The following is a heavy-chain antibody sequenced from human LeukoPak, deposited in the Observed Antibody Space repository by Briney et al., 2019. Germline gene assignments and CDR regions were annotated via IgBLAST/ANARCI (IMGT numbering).Heavy chain of an antibody. J-gene: IGHJ4*02. CDR2: IGRKSGSS. CDR1: GFTFDDYA. V-gene: IGHV3-9*01. D-gene: IGHD3-22*01. CDR3: VKDLGGYFDRSGFSF. Sequence: GWSLRLSCAASGFTFDDYAMHWVQQTPGKGLEWVSGIGRKSGSSGYADSVRGRFTISRDNAKNSLYLQMNSLRAEDTALYYCVKDLGGYFDRSGFSFWGQGTLVTVSS.